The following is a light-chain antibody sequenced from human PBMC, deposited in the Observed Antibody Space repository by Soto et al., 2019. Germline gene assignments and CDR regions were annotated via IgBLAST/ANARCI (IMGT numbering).Light chain of an antibody. CDR2: DVN. CDR3: CSYAGSSYV. V-gene: IGLV2-11*01. CDR1: SSDVGGYNY. Sequence: QSALTQPRSVSGSPGQSVTISCTGTSSDVGGYNYVSWYQQHPGKAPKLMIYDVNKRPSGVPDRFSGSKSGNRASLTISGLQAEDEADYYCCSYAGSSYVFGTGTKLTVL. J-gene: IGLJ1*01.